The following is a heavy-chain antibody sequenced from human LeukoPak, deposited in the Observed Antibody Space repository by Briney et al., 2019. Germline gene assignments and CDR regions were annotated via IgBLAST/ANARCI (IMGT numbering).Heavy chain of an antibody. CDR1: GGTLSSYA. J-gene: IGHJ5*02. D-gene: IGHD2-2*02. Sequence: SVKVSCKASGGTLSSYAISWVRQTPGQGLEWMGGIIPIFGTANYAQKFQGRVTITTDESTSTAYMELSSLRSEDTAVYYCALIYCSSTSCYKEFNWFDPWGQGTLVTVSS. CDR2: IIPIFGTA. CDR3: ALIYCSSTSCYKEFNWFDP. V-gene: IGHV1-69*05.